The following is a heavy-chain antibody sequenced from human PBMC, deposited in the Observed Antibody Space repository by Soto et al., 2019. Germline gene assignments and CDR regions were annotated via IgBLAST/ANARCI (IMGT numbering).Heavy chain of an antibody. CDR2: VYYSGST. J-gene: IGHJ5*02. D-gene: IGHD2-2*01. V-gene: IGHV4-31*03. CDR3: ARWNAPSHCSSTSCYGWFDP. CDR1: GGSISSGGYY. Sequence: KPSETLSLTCTVSGGSISSGGYYWSWIRQHPGKGLEWIGYVYYSGSTCYNPSLKSRVTISVDTSKNQFSLKLSSVTAADTAVYYCARWNAPSHCSSTSCYGWFDPWGQGTLVTVSS.